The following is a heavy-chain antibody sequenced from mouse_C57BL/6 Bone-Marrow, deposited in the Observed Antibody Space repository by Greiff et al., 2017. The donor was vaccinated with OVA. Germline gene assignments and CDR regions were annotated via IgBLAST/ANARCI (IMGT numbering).Heavy chain of an antibody. CDR2: ISDGGSYT. CDR3: ARDGGYGLYYFDD. J-gene: IGHJ2*01. CDR1: GFTFSSYA. V-gene: IGHV5-4*01. Sequence: EVKVVESGGGLVKPGGSLKLSCAASGFTFSSYAMSWVRQTPEKRLEWVATISDGGSYTYYPDNVKGRFTISRDNAKNNLYLQMSHLKSEDTAMYYCARDGGYGLYYFDDWGQGTTLTVSS. D-gene: IGHD2-2*01.